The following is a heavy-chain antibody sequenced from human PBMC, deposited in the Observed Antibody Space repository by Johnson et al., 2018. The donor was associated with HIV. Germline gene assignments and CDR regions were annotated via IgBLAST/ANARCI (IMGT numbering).Heavy chain of an antibody. CDR2: ISYDGSNK. D-gene: IGHD3-16*01. J-gene: IGHJ3*02. Sequence: QVQLVESGGDLVQPGGSLRLSCAASGFTFSSYAMHWVRQAPGKGLEWVAVISYDGSNKYYADSVKGRFTISRDNSNKTVYLQMNSLGPEDTAGYYCSKPPSRGSDAFDIWGQGTMVTVSS. CDR1: GFTFSSYA. CDR3: SKPPSRGSDAFDI. V-gene: IGHV3-30*04.